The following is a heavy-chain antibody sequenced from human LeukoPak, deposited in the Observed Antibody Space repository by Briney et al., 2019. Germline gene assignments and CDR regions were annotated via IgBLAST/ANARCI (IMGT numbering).Heavy chain of an antibody. CDR3: ARGHSSSPILLYYYYGMDV. V-gene: IGHV1-46*01. Sequence: GASVKVSCKASGYTFTSYYMHWVRQAPGQGLEWMGIINPSGGSTSYAQKFQGRVTMTRDTSTSTVYMELSSLRSEDTAVYYCARGHSSSPILLYYYYGMDVWGQGTTVTVCS. D-gene: IGHD6-6*01. J-gene: IGHJ6*02. CDR1: GYTFTSYY. CDR2: INPSGGST.